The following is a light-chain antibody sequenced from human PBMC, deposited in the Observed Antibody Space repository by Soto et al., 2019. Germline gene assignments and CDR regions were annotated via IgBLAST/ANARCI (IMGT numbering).Light chain of an antibody. V-gene: IGKV3-15*01. J-gene: IGKJ1*01. CDR2: GAS. CDR1: QSVSSN. Sequence: EIVMTQSPATLSVSPGERATLSCRASQSVSSNLAWYQQKPGQAPRLLIYGASTRATGIPARFIGSGSGTEFTLTISSLQAEDFAVYYCQQYNNWTPGTFGQGTKVEIK. CDR3: QQYNNWTPGT.